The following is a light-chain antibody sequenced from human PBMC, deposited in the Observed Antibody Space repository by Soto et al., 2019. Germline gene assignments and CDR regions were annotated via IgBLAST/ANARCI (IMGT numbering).Light chain of an antibody. CDR2: GNS. CDR1: SSNIGAGYD. Sequence: QSVLTQPPSVSGAPGQRVTISCTGSSSNIGAGYDVHWYQQLPGTAPKLLIYGNSNRPSGVPDRFSGSKSGTSASLAIPGLQAEDEADYYCPSYDSSLSGSVFGGGTQLIVL. CDR3: PSYDSSLSGSV. V-gene: IGLV1-40*01. J-gene: IGLJ3*02.